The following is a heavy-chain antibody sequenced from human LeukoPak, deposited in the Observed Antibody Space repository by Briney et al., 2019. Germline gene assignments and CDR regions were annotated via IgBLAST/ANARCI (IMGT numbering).Heavy chain of an antibody. CDR3: AKGGGYSYGLFDS. CDR1: GFTFSNYG. D-gene: IGHD6-13*01. V-gene: IGHV3-30*18. J-gene: IGHJ4*02. Sequence: GGSLRLSCAASGFTFSNYGMHWVRQAPGKGLEWVAVISYDGSNKYYVDSVKGRFTISRDNSKSTLYLQMNSLRAEDTAVYYCAKGGGYSYGLFDSWGQGTLVTVSS. CDR2: ISYDGSNK.